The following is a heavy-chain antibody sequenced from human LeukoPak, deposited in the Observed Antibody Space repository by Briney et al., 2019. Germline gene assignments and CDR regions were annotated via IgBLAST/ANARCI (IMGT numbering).Heavy chain of an antibody. CDR2: IYYSGST. Sequence: SETLSLTCAVSGGSISSGTYSWSWIRQPPGKGLEWIGYIYYSGSTYYNPSLKSRVTISVDTSKNQFSLKLSSVTAADTAVYYCASNSFDYYGSGSYSVDYWGQGTLVTVSS. D-gene: IGHD3-10*01. CDR3: ASNSFDYYGSGSYSVDY. CDR1: GGSISSGTYS. J-gene: IGHJ4*02. V-gene: IGHV4-30-4*07.